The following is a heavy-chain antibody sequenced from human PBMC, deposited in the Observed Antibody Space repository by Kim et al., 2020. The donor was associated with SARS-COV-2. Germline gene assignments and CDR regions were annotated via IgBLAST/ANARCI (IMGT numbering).Heavy chain of an antibody. J-gene: IGHJ4*02. Sequence: GGSLRLSCAGSGFTFRSYALSWVRQAPGKGLEWVSDISGSGANTYYADSVKGRFTISRDNSKSMLYLRMTSLKVEDTAVYYCAKGNQTVLDYEGGFDCWGQGTQVTVSS. CDR1: GFTFRSYA. V-gene: IGHV3-23*01. CDR3: AKGNQTVLDYEGGFDC. D-gene: IGHD3-22*01. CDR2: ISGSGANT.